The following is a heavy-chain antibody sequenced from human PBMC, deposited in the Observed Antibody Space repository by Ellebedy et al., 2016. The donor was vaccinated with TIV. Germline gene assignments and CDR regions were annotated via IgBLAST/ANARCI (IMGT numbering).Heavy chain of an antibody. Sequence: GESLKIPXAASGFTVSNYWMNWVRQAPGKGLEWVANLNQDGSEIYLVDSVKGRFTISRDNAKNSLHLQMNGLSPEDAAVYYCARGTNDAPGVDVWGQGTTVTVSS. CDR2: LNQDGSEI. V-gene: IGHV3-7*03. CDR1: GFTVSNYW. D-gene: IGHD2-2*01. CDR3: ARGTNDAPGVDV. J-gene: IGHJ6*02.